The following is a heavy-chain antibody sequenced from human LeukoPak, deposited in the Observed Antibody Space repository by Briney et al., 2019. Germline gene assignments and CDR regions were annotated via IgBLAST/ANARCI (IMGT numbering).Heavy chain of an antibody. CDR2: IYYSGST. V-gene: IGHV4-31*03. CDR3: AREGSSGSYPINDAFDI. CDR1: GGSISSGGYY. Sequence: SETLSLTCTVSGGSISSGGYYWSWIHQHPGKGLEWIGYIYYSGSTYYNPSLKSRVTISVDTSKNQFSLKLSSVTAADTAVYYCAREGSSGSYPINDAFDIWGQGTMVTVSS. D-gene: IGHD3-10*01. J-gene: IGHJ3*02.